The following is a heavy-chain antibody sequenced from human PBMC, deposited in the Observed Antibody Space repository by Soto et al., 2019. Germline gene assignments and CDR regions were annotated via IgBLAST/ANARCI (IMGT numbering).Heavy chain of an antibody. J-gene: IGHJ5*02. V-gene: IGHV4-34*01. CDR1: GGSFSGYY. CDR2: INHSGST. D-gene: IGHD2-2*01. CDR3: ARGFDIVVVPAAIGNWFDP. Sequence: QVRLQQWGAGLLKPSETLSLTCAVYGGSFSGYYWSWIRQPPGKGLEWIGEINHSGSTNYNPSLKSRVTISVDTSKNQFSLKLSSVTAADTAVYYCARGFDIVVVPAAIGNWFDPWGQGTLVTVSS.